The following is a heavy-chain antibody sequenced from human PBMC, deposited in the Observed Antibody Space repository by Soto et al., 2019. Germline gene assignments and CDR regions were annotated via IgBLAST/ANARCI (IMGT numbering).Heavy chain of an antibody. V-gene: IGHV1-18*04. D-gene: IGHD3-22*01. Sequence: ASVKVSCKASGYTFTAYYIHWVRQAPGQGLEWMGWINPSDGNRNFAQKFEDRVTMTTATSTNTVFLELRRLKSDDTAIYYCARDSLMGYDRSGFYSWGQGTMVTVSS. CDR3: ARDSLMGYDRSGFYS. CDR1: GYTFTAYY. CDR2: INPSDGNR. J-gene: IGHJ4*02.